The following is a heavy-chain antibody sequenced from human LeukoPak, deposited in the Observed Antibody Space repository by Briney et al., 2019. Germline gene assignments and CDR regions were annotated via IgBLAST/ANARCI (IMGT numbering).Heavy chain of an antibody. V-gene: IGHV4-4*07. CDR3: ARTYYDFWGGYYIRWFDP. CDR2: IYTSGST. J-gene: IGHJ5*02. CDR1: GGSISSYY. D-gene: IGHD3-3*01. Sequence: SETLSLTCTVSGGSISSYYWSWIRQPAGKGLEWIGRIYTSGSTNYNPSLKSRVTMSVDTSKNQISLKLSSVTAADTAVYYCARTYYDFWGGYYIRWFDPWGQGTLVTVSS.